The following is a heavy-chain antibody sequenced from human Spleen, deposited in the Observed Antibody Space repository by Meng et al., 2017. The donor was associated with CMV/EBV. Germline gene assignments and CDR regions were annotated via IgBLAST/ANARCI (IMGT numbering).Heavy chain of an antibody. D-gene: IGHD1-20*01. CDR2: IYPGDSDI. CDR1: GFTFTDCW. CDR3: ARRPGITGRVDY. Sequence: CNVSGFTFTDCWIGWVRQMPGKGLEWMGMIYPGDSDIRYSTSFQGQVTISSDKSLNTAYLQWSTLKASDTATYYCARRPGITGRVDYWGQGTLVTVSS. J-gene: IGHJ4*02. V-gene: IGHV5-51*01.